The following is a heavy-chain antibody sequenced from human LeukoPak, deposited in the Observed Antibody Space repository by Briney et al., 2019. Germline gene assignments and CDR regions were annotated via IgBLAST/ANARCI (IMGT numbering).Heavy chain of an antibody. CDR2: IYTGGST. Sequence: SETLSLTCTVSGGSISSYYWSWIRQPAGKGLEWIGRIYTGGSTNYNPSLKSRVTISVDTSKNQFSLKLSSVTAADTAVYYCARDFKGDYYYYYMDVWGKGTTVTVSS. J-gene: IGHJ6*03. CDR1: GGSISSYY. V-gene: IGHV4-4*07. CDR3: ARDFKGDYYYYYMDV.